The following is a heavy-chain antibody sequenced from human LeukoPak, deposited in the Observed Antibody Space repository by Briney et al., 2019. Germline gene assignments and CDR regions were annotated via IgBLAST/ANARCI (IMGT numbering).Heavy chain of an antibody. D-gene: IGHD2-2*01. Sequence: SSETLSLTCTVSGGSISSGDYYWSWIRQPPGKGLEWIGYIYYSGSTYYNPSLKSRVTISVDTSKNQFSLKLSSVTAADTAVYYCARVGRGSTSWIDYWGQGTLVTVFS. J-gene: IGHJ4*02. CDR3: ARVGRGSTSWIDY. CDR1: GGSISSGDYY. V-gene: IGHV4-30-4*01. CDR2: IYYSGST.